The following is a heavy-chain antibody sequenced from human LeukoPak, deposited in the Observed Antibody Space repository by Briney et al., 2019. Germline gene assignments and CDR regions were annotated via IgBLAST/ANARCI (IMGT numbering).Heavy chain of an antibody. D-gene: IGHD3-3*01. CDR3: ARASMTDFWSGYYPTWFDP. CDR1: GYTFTGYY. V-gene: IGHV1-46*01. J-gene: IGHJ5*02. CDR2: INPSGGST. Sequence: ASVKVSCKASGYTFTGYYMHWVRQAPGQGLEWMGIINPSGGSTSYAQKFQGRVTMTRDTSTSTVYMELSSLRSEDTAVYYCARASMTDFWSGYYPTWFDPWGQGTLVTVSS.